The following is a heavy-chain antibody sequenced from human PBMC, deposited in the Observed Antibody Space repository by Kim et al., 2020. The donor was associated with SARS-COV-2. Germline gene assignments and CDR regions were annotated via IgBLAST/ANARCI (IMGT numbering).Heavy chain of an antibody. CDR3: ARRDPYSSSFDY. Sequence: YDNPSLKSRVPIPVDTTKNQSSLKLSSVTAADTAVYYCARRDPYSSSFDYWGQGTLVTVSS. V-gene: IGHV4-39*01. J-gene: IGHJ4*02. D-gene: IGHD6-6*01.